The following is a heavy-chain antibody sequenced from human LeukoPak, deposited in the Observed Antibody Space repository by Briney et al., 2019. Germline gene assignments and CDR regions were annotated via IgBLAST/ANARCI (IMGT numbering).Heavy chain of an antibody. J-gene: IGHJ4*02. CDR2: ISSSASYI. CDR1: GFIFSGYS. Sequence: GGSLRLSCAASGFIFSGYSMNWVRQAPGKGLEWVSSISSSASYIYYADSVKGRFTISRDNAKNSLYLQMISLRAEDTAVYYCARGQTPMVRGVGIDYWGQGTLVTVSS. CDR3: ARGQTPMVRGVGIDY. D-gene: IGHD3-10*01. V-gene: IGHV3-21*01.